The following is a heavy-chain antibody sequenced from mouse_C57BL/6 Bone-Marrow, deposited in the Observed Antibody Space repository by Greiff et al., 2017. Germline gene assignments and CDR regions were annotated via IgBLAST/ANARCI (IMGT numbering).Heavy chain of an antibody. J-gene: IGHJ4*01. V-gene: IGHV3-6*01. Sequence: ESGPGLVKPSQSLSLTCSVTGYSITSGYYWNWIRQFPGNKLEWMGYISYDGSNNYNPSLKNRISITRDTSKNQFFLKLNSVTTEDTATYYCAREGGNYVGRYAMDYWGQGTSVTVSS. D-gene: IGHD2-1*01. CDR1: GYSITSGYY. CDR3: AREGGNYVGRYAMDY. CDR2: ISYDGSN.